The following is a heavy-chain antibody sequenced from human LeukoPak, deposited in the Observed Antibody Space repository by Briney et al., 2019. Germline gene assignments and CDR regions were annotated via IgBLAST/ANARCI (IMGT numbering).Heavy chain of an antibody. CDR1: GFTFGSYA. CDR2: ISYDGSKI. Sequence: GGSLRLSCAASGFTFGSYAMHWVRQAPGKGLECAAVISYDGSKIYYEDSVKGRFTISRDNSKNTRYLEMNSLRPEDTAVYYCARTSMIAIDNWGQGTLVTVS. CDR3: ARTSMIAIDN. D-gene: IGHD3-22*01. J-gene: IGHJ4*02. V-gene: IGHV3-30*04.